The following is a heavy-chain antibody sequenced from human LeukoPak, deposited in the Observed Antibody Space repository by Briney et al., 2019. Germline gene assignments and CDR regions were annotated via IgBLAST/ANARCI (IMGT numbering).Heavy chain of an antibody. CDR1: GYTFIDYY. V-gene: IGHV1-2*02. J-gene: IGHJ3*02. CDR2: INPHSGGT. D-gene: IGHD5-12*01. CDR3: AREIVATIGGAFDI. Sequence: ASVKVSCKASGYTFIDYYLHWVRQAPGHGLEWMGWINPHSGGTHYAQKFQGRVTMTRDTSISTAYMELSSLRSGDTAVYFCAREIVATIGGAFDIWGQGTMVTVSS.